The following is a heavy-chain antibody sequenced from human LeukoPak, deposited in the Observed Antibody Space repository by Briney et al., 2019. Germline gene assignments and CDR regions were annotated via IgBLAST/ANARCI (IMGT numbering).Heavy chain of an antibody. Sequence: GASVKVSCKASGYTFTSYGISWVRQAPGQGLEWMGWISAYNGNTNYAQKLQGRVTMTTDTSTSTAYMELRSLRSDDTAVYYCVRDSPWSEAEQWLVRFDYWAREPWSPSPQ. J-gene: IGHJ4*02. CDR3: VRDSPWSEAEQWLVRFDY. D-gene: IGHD6-19*01. CDR2: ISAYNGNT. CDR1: GYTFTSYG. V-gene: IGHV1-18*04.